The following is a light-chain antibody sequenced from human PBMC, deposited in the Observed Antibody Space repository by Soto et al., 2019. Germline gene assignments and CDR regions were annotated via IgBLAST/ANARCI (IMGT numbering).Light chain of an antibody. Sequence: IHMTQSPSSLSASVGHRVTITCRASQSISSYLNWYQQKQGKAPKLLIYAASSLQSGVPSRFSGSGYGTDFNLTISSLQTEDFATYYCQQSYSTPWTFGQGTKVDIK. V-gene: IGKV1-39*01. J-gene: IGKJ1*01. CDR2: AAS. CDR3: QQSYSTPWT. CDR1: QSISSY.